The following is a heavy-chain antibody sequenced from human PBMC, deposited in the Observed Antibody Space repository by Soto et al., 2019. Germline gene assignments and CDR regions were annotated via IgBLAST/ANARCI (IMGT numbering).Heavy chain of an antibody. V-gene: IGHV4-31*03. CDR1: GGSISSGAYY. Sequence: QVQLQESGPGLVKPSQTLSLTCTVSGGSISSGAYYWSWIRHHSEKGLEGIGYMHYSGIAYYNPSLTSRITISVDTSKNQFSLKLSSVTAADTAVYYCARYYFDNSGYSNWFDPWGRGTLVTVSS. J-gene: IGHJ5*02. CDR2: MHYSGIA. D-gene: IGHD3-22*01. CDR3: ARYYFDNSGYSNWFDP.